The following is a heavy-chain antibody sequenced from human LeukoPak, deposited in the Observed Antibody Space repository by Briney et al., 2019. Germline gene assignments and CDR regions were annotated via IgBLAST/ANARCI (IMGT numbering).Heavy chain of an antibody. J-gene: IGHJ6*02. V-gene: IGHV3-21*01. CDR1: GFTFSDYR. D-gene: IGHD1-26*01. CDR2: ISGSSSYI. CDR3: ARDMGEPVYGMDV. Sequence: GGSLRLSCAASGFTFSDYRMNWVRQAPGKGLEWVSSISGSSSYIYYTDSVKGRFTISRDNAKNSLVLQMNSLRAEDTGVYYCARDMGEPVYGMDVWGQGTTVTVSS.